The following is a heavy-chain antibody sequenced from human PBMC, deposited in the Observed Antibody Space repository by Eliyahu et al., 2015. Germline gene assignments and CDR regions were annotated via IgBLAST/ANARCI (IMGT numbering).Heavy chain of an antibody. D-gene: IGHD6-13*01. Sequence: QVQLVESGGGVVQPGRSLRXXCAAXGXXFSTYAMHWVRQAPGKGLEWVAVISYDGSNKYYADSVKGRFTISRDNSKNTLYLQMNSLRAEDTAVYYCAQGESSSWSSFDYWGQGTLVTVSS. CDR1: GXXFSTYA. CDR2: ISYDGSNK. CDR3: AQGESSSWSSFDY. V-gene: IGHV3-30*01. J-gene: IGHJ4*02.